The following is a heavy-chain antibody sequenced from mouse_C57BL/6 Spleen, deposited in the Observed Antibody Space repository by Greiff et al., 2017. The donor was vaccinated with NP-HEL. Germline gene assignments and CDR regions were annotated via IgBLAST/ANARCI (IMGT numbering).Heavy chain of an antibody. V-gene: IGHV1-64*01. Sequence: VQLQQSGAELVKPGASVKLSCKASGYTFTSYWMHWVKQRPGQGLEWIGMIHPNSGSTNYNEKFKSKATLTVDKSSSTAYMQLSSLTSEDSAVYYCASYDGYYRYAMDYWGQGTSVTVSS. CDR3: ASYDGYYRYAMDY. CDR2: IHPNSGST. J-gene: IGHJ4*01. CDR1: GYTFTSYW. D-gene: IGHD2-3*01.